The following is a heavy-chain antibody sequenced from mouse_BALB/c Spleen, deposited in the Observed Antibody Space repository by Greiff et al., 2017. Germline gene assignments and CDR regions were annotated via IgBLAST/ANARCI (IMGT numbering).Heavy chain of an antibody. V-gene: IGHV1S56*01. D-gene: IGHD2-4*01. CDR3: ARRGYDYDGYYFDY. Sequence: VQLQQPGAELVRPGVSVKLSCKASGYTFTSYDLNWVKQRPGQGLEWIGWIYPGDGSTKYNEKFKGKATLTADKSSSTAYMQLSSLTSENSAVYFCARRGYDYDGYYFDYWGQGTTLTVSS. CDR1: GYTFTSYD. J-gene: IGHJ2*01. CDR2: IYPGDGST.